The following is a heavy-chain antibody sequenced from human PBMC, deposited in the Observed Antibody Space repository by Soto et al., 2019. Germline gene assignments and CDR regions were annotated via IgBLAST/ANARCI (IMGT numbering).Heavy chain of an antibody. D-gene: IGHD2-15*01. Sequence: QVQLQESGPGLVKPSETLSLTCTVSGGSMTTYYWGWIRQPPGKGLEWIGYINYSGNTKYNSSLKSRVTISVETSKNKLSLKWTSVTAADTAVYYCAMSYCRDGVRCNWFDPGGQGTLVTVSS. J-gene: IGHJ5*02. CDR1: GGSMTTYY. V-gene: IGHV4-59*01. CDR2: INYSGNT. CDR3: AMSYCRDGVRCNWFDP.